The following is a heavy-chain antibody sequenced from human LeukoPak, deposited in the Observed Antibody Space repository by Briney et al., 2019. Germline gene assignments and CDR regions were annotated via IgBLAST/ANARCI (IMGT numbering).Heavy chain of an antibody. V-gene: IGHV1-2*02. Sequence: ASVKVSCKASGYTFTSYYMHWVRQAPGQGLEWMGWINPNSGGTNYAQKFQGRVTMTRDTSISTAYMELSRLRSDDTAVYYCARDFSVADPYYYYYYMDVWGKGTTVTVSS. CDR2: INPNSGGT. D-gene: IGHD6-19*01. CDR3: ARDFSVADPYYYYYYMDV. CDR1: GYTFTSYY. J-gene: IGHJ6*03.